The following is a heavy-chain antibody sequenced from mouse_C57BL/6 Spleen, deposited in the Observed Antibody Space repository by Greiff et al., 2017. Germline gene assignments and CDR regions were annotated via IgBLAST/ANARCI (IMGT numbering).Heavy chain of an antibody. CDR2: IDPETGGT. D-gene: IGHD3-1*01. CDR3: TRSGLDYAMDY. CDR1: GYTFTDYE. V-gene: IGHV1-15*01. Sequence: QVQLQQSGAELVRPGASVTLSCKASGYTFTDYEMHWVKQTPVHGLEWIGAIDPETGGTAYNQKFKGKAILTADKSSSTAYMELRSLTSEDSAVYYCTRSGLDYAMDYWGQGTSVTVSS. J-gene: IGHJ4*01.